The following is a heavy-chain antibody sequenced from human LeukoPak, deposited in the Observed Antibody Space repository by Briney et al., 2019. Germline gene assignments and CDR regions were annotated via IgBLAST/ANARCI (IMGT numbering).Heavy chain of an antibody. CDR3: ARVTFPANYYDSSGYYYSP. Sequence: ASVKVSCKASGYTFTGYYMHWVRQAPGQGLEWMGIINPSGGSTSYAQKFQGRVTMTRDTSTSTVYMELSSLRSEDTAVYYCARVTFPANYYDSSGYYYSPWGQGTLVTVSS. J-gene: IGHJ5*02. CDR2: INPSGGST. CDR1: GYTFTGYY. V-gene: IGHV1-46*01. D-gene: IGHD3-22*01.